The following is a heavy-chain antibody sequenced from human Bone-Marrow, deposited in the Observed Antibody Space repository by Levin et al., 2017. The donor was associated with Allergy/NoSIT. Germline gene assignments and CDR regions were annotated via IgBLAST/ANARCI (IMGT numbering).Heavy chain of an antibody. CDR2: INTDGGSK. J-gene: IGHJ4*02. D-gene: IGHD5-18*01. CDR1: GFTLSSYW. CDR3: ARGGGYEFDKEDH. Sequence: GGSLRLSCAASGFTLSSYWMHWVRQAPGKGPVWLSGINTDGGSKMYADSVRGRFTISRHNANNTLYLQMNSLRAEDTAVYYCARGGGYEFDKEDHWGQGILVTVSS. V-gene: IGHV3-74*03.